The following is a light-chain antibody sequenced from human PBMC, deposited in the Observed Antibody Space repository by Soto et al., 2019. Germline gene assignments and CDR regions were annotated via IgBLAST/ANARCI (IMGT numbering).Light chain of an antibody. CDR3: SSYTSSSTYV. CDR2: DVS. CDR1: SSGVGGYNY. J-gene: IGLJ1*01. V-gene: IGLV2-14*01. Sequence: QSALTQPASVSGSPGQSITISCTGTSSGVGGYNYVSWYQQHPGKAPQLMIYDVSNRPSGVSNRFSGSKSGNTASLTISGLQAEDEADYYCSSYTSSSTYVFGTGTKLTVL.